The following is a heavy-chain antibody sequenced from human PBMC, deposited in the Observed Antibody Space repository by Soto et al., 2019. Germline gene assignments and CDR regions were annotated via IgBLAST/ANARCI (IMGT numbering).Heavy chain of an antibody. CDR1: GFTFSDYY. D-gene: IGHD2-15*01. CDR2: ISSSSSYT. CDR3: ARDDGNNWFDP. J-gene: IGHJ5*02. Sequence: QVQLVESGGGLVKPGGSLRLSYAASGFTFSDYYMSWIRQAPGKGLEWVSYISSSSSYTNYADSVKGRFTISRDNAKNSLYLQMNSLRAEDTAVYYCARDDGNNWFDPWGQGTLVTVSS. V-gene: IGHV3-11*05.